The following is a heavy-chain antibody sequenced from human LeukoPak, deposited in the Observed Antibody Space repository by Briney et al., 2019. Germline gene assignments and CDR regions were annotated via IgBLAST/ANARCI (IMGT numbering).Heavy chain of an antibody. D-gene: IGHD2-2*01. CDR1: GFTFSNCW. Sequence: PGGSLRLSCAASGFTFSNCWMSWVRQAPGKGLEWVAHINKDGSQIYYVDSVKGRFTISRDNAKSSLYLQMNSLRAEDTAVYYCARGGIVVVPAAEFGYWGQGTLVTVSS. CDR2: INKDGSQI. V-gene: IGHV3-7*01. CDR3: ARGGIVVVPAAEFGY. J-gene: IGHJ4*02.